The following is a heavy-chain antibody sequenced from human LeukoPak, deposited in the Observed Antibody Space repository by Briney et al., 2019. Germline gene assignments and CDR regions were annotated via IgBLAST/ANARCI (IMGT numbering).Heavy chain of an antibody. D-gene: IGHD3-10*01. Sequence: SQTLSLTCTVSGDSISSGDYYWSWIRQPAGKGLEWIGRISSSGSTNYNPSLKSRVTISVDTSKNQFSLKLSSVTAADTAVYFCARGPYSSSGAFDIWGQGTMVTVSS. V-gene: IGHV4-61*02. CDR3: ARGPYSSSGAFDI. CDR1: GDSISSGDYY. CDR2: ISSSGST. J-gene: IGHJ3*02.